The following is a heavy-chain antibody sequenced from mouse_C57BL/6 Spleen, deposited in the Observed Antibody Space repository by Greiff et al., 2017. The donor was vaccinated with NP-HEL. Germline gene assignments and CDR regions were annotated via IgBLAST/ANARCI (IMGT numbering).Heavy chain of an antibody. CDR2: INPNNGGT. Sequence: VQLQQSGPELVKPGASVKMSCKASGYTFTDYNMHWVKQSHGKSLEWIGYINPNNGGTSYNQKFKGKATLTVNKSSSTAYMELRSLTSEDSAVYYCARCPYDYDGPWFAYWGQGTLVTVSA. J-gene: IGHJ3*01. V-gene: IGHV1-22*01. CDR3: ARCPYDYDGPWFAY. CDR1: GYTFTDYN. D-gene: IGHD2-4*01.